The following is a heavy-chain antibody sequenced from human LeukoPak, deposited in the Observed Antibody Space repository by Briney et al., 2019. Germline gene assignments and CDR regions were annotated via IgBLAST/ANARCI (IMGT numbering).Heavy chain of an antibody. D-gene: IGHD3-16*01. CDR2: IYTSGST. CDR3: ARATSRYYYYYMDV. J-gene: IGHJ6*03. V-gene: IGHV4-61*02. CDR1: GGSISSGSYY. Sequence: SQTLSLTCTVSGGSISSGSYYWSWIRQPAGKGLEWIGRIYTSGSTNYNPSLKSRVTISVDTSKNQFSLKLSPVTAADTAVYYCARATSRYYYYYMDVWGKGTTVTVSS.